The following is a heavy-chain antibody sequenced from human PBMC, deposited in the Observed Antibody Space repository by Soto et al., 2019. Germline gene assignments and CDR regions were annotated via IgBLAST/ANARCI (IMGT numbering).Heavy chain of an antibody. D-gene: IGHD2-2*01. J-gene: IGHJ6*02. Sequence: QVQLVQSGAEVKKPGSSVKVSCKTSGGTFSSYAISWVRQAPGQGLEWMGGIIPIFDTANYAQKFQGRVTITADESTSTAYMELGSLRSEDTAVYYCARHDCISSSCYYYYYYSMDVLGQGTTATVSS. CDR2: IIPIFDTA. CDR1: GGTFSSYA. V-gene: IGHV1-69*12. CDR3: ARHDCISSSCYYYYYYSMDV.